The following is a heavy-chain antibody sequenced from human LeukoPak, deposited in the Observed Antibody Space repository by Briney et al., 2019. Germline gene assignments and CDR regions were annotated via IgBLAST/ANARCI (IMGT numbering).Heavy chain of an antibody. J-gene: IGHJ5*02. V-gene: IGHV4-4*07. CDR2: IYTSGST. CDR3: ARDDIAVADNWFDP. Sequence: PSETLSLTCTVSGGSISSYYWSWIRQPAGKGLEWIGRIYTSGSTNYNPSLKSRVTMSVDTSKNQFSLKLSSVTAADTAVYYCARDDIAVADNWFDPWGQGTLVTVSS. CDR1: GGSISSYY. D-gene: IGHD6-19*01.